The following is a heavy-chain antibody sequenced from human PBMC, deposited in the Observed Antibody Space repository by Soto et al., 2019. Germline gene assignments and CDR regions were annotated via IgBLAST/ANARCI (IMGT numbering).Heavy chain of an antibody. CDR1: GFTFSRYG. D-gene: IGHD6-6*01. J-gene: IGHJ6*02. CDR2: IWYDGSNK. V-gene: IGHV3-33*01. Sequence: QVRLVESGGGVVRPGKSLRLSCAATGFTFSRYGMHWVRQAPGKGLEWVTVIWYDGSNKYYADSVKGRFTISRDNAKSTLYLQMNSLRAEDTAIYYCSRETIAVRPINYNYYGMDVWCQGTTVTVSS. CDR3: SRETIAVRPINYNYYGMDV.